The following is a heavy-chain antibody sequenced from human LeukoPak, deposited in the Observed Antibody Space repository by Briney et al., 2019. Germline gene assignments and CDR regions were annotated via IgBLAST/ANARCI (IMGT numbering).Heavy chain of an antibody. D-gene: IGHD3-16*01. CDR1: GFRFSDFP. J-gene: IGHJ5*02. V-gene: IGHV3-23*01. CDR2: IGGRGGST. CDR3: GKEGGA. Sequence: KAGGSLRLSCAASGFRFSDFPMTWVRQAPGKGPEWVSAIGGRGGSTYYADSLGGRFTISRDNSKDMLYLQMNSLKVEDTATYYCGKEGGAWGQGTKVTVSS.